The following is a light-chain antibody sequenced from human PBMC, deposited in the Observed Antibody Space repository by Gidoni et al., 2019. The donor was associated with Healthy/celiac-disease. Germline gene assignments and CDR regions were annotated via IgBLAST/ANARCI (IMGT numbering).Light chain of an antibody. Sequence: SYELTQPPSVSVSPGQTASITCSGDKLGAKYACWYQQKPGQSPVLVIDQDSKRPSGIPERFSGSNSGNTATLTISGTQAMDEADYYCQAWDSSTFYVFGTGTKVTVL. J-gene: IGLJ1*01. CDR2: QDS. CDR3: QAWDSSTFYV. CDR1: KLGAKY. V-gene: IGLV3-1*01.